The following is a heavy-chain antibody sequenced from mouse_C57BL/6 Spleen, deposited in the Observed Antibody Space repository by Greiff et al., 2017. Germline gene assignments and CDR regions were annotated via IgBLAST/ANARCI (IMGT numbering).Heavy chain of an antibody. CDR3: ARRIDDGNYEGWYFDV. CDR1: GYTFTSYW. J-gene: IGHJ1*03. D-gene: IGHD2-1*01. CDR2: IDPSDSYT. Sequence: QVQLQQPGAELVMPGASVKLSCKASGYTFTSYWMHWVKQRPGQGLEWIGEIDPSDSYTNYNQKFKGKSTLTVDKSSSTAYMQLSSLTSEDSAVYYCARRIDDGNYEGWYFDVWGTGTTVTVSS. V-gene: IGHV1-69*01.